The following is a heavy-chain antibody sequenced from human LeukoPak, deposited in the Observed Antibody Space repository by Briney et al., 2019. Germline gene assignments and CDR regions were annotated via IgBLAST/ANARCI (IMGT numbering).Heavy chain of an antibody. Sequence: KPSETLSLTCTVSDGSIRSYYWSWLRQPPGKGLEWIGYIFYSGSTNYNPSLKSRVTISGHTSKNQFSLKLMSVTAADTAVYYCARDSSGNNWFDPWGQGTLVTVSS. CDR3: ARDSSGNNWFDP. CDR2: IFYSGST. V-gene: IGHV4-59*01. CDR1: DGSIRSYY. J-gene: IGHJ5*02.